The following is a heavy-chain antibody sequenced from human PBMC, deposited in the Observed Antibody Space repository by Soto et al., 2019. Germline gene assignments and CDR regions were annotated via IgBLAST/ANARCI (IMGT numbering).Heavy chain of an antibody. D-gene: IGHD3-10*01. J-gene: IGHJ4*02. CDR2: ISWNSGSI. CDR3: AKDMYRGTAEGFDY. Sequence: GGSLRLSCAASGFTFDDYAMHWVRQAPGKGLEWVSGISWNSGSIGYADSVKGRFTISRDNAKNSLYLQMNSLRAEDTALYYCAKDMYRGTAEGFDYWGQGTLVTVSS. CDR1: GFTFDDYA. V-gene: IGHV3-9*01.